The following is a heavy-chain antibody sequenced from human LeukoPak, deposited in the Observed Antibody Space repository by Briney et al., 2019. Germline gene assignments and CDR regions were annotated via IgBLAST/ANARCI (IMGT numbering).Heavy chain of an antibody. J-gene: IGHJ6*03. D-gene: IGHD5-12*01. CDR3: ARVSSVWIKDYYYYMDV. CDR1: GYSISSGYY. V-gene: IGHV4-38-2*01. Sequence: PSETLSLTCAVSGYSISSGYYWGWIRQPPRKGLEWIGSIYHNGNTYYNPSLKSRVTMSLDTSKNQFSLKLTSVTAADTALYYCARVSSVWIKDYYYYMDVWGKGTTVTVSS. CDR2: IYHNGNT.